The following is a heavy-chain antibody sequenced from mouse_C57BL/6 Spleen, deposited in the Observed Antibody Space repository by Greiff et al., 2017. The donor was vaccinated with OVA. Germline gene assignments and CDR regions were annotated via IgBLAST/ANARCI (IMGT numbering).Heavy chain of an antibody. CDR2: INPYNGGT. Sequence: VQLQQSGPVLVKPGASVKMSCKASGYTFTDYYMNWVKQSHGKSLEWIGVINPYNGGTSYNQKFKGKATLTVDKSSSTAYMELNSLTSEDSAVYYCATPITTVVEGDFDVWGTGTTVTVSS. J-gene: IGHJ1*03. CDR1: GYTFTDYY. V-gene: IGHV1-19*01. D-gene: IGHD1-1*01. CDR3: ATPITTVVEGDFDV.